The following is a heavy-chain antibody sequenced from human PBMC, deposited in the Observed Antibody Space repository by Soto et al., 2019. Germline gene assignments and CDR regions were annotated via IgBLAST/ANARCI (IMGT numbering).Heavy chain of an antibody. D-gene: IGHD3-3*02. CDR2: IYWNDDK. CDR3: AHKGSLTISHAFHF. J-gene: IGHJ3*01. CDR1: GFSLTASGVA. V-gene: IGHV2-5*01. Sequence: QITLKESGPTLVKPTQTLTLTCAFSGFSLTASGVAVGWIRQPPGKALEWLAFIYWNDDKRYNASMKTRLTVTRDTSTSQVVLTMTNMDPDDTAKYYCAHKGSLTISHAFHFWGRGTMVIVAA.